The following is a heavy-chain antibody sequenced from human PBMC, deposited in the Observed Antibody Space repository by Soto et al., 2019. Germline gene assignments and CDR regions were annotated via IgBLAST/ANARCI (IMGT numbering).Heavy chain of an antibody. D-gene: IGHD2-2*01. CDR3: AKDRPSPLSTFDY. J-gene: IGHJ4*02. CDR1: GFTFSSYA. V-gene: IGHV3-23*01. Sequence: GGSLRLSCAASGFTFSSYAMSWLRQAPGKGLEWVSAISGSGGSTYYADSVKGRFTISRDNSKNTLHLQMNSLRAEDTAVYYCAKDRPSPLSTFDYWGQATLVTVSS. CDR2: ISGSGGST.